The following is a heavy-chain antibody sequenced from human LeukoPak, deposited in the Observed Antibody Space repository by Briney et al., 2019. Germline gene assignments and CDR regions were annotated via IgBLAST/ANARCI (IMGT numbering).Heavy chain of an antibody. CDR2: IYYSGST. V-gene: IGHV4-39*07. J-gene: IGHJ6*03. CDR1: GGSISSSSYY. CDR3: ARDSLGYCSSTSCFTPRQRYYYYMDV. Sequence: SETLSLTCTVSGGSISSSSYYWGWIRQPPGKGLEWIGSIYYSGSTYYNPSLKSRVTISVDTSKNQFSLKLSSVTAADTAVYYCARDSLGYCSSTSCFTPRQRYYYYMDVWGKGTTVTVSS. D-gene: IGHD2-2*01.